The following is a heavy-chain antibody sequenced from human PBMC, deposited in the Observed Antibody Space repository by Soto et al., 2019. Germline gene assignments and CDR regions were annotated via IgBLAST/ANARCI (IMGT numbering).Heavy chain of an antibody. CDR3: ARDRVRDYGDSYYFDY. V-gene: IGHV1-46*01. D-gene: IGHD4-17*01. CDR1: GYTFTSYY. J-gene: IGHJ4*02. CDR2: INPSGGST. Sequence: GASVKVSCKASGYTFTSYYMHWVRQAPGQGLEWMGIINPSGGSTSYAQKFQGRVTMTRDTSTSTVYMELSSLRSEDTAVYYCARDRVRDYGDSYYFDYWGQGTLVTVSS.